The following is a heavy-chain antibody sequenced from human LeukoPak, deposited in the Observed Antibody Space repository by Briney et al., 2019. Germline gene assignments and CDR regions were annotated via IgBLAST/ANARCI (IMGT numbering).Heavy chain of an antibody. D-gene: IGHD6-19*01. CDR2: INPNSGGT. V-gene: IGHV1-2*02. J-gene: IGHJ4*02. Sequence: ASVKVSCKASGYTFTGYYMHWVRQAPGQGLEWMGWINPNSGGTNYAQKFQGRVTMTRDTSISAAYMELSSLRSDDTAVYYCARDSSGADYWGRGTVVTVSS. CDR1: GYTFTGYY. CDR3: ARDSSGADY.